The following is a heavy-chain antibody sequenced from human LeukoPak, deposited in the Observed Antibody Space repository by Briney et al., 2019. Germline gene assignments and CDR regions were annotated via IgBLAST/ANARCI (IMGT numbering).Heavy chain of an antibody. D-gene: IGHD6-13*01. CDR2: IYSGGST. CDR3: AAPEDSSSWYNYYYYGMDV. CDR1: GFTVSSNY. V-gene: IGHV3-66*01. Sequence: GGSLRLSCAASGFTVSSNYMSWVRQAPGKGLEWVSVIYSGGSTYYADSVKGRFTISRDNSKNTLYLQMNSLRAEDTAVYYCAAPEDSSSWYNYYYYGMDVWGQGTTVAVSS. J-gene: IGHJ6*02.